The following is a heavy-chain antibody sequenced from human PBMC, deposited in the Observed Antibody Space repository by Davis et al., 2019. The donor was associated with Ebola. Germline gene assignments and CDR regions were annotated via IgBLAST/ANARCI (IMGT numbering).Heavy chain of an antibody. CDR3: ARPRYCSGGSCYYDWYFDL. V-gene: IGHV4-34*01. CDR2: IYYSGST. D-gene: IGHD2-15*01. J-gene: IGHJ2*01. CDR1: GGSFSGYY. Sequence: SETLSLTCAVYGGSFSGYYWSWIRQPPGKGLEWIGSIYYSGSTYYNPSLKSRVTISVDTSKNQFSLKLSSVTAADTAVYYCARPRYCSGGSCYYDWYFDLWGRGTLVTVSS.